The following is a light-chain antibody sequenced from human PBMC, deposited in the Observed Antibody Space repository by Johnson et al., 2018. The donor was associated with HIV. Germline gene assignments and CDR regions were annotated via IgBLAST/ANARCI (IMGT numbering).Light chain of an antibody. CDR1: SSNIGNNY. CDR3: GTWDSSLSAEV. CDR2: DNN. J-gene: IGLJ1*01. V-gene: IGLV1-51*01. Sequence: QSVLTQPPSVSAAPGQKVTISCSGSSSNIGNNYVSWYQQLPGTAPKLLIYDNNKRPSGIPDRFSGSKSGTSATLGITGLQTGDEADYYCGTWDSSLSAEVFGTATKVTV.